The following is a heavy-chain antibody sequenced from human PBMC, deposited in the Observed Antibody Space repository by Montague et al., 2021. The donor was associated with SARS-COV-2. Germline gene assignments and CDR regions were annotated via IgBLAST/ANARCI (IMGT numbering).Heavy chain of an antibody. CDR3: ARDIAVAGLFDY. V-gene: IGHV4-61*02. D-gene: IGHD6-19*01. CDR2: ISISGST. Sequence: TLSLTCTVSGGSISSGSCYWSWIRQPAGKGLEWIGRISISGSTNYNPSLESRVTISVDTSKNPFSLKLSSVTAADTAVYYCARDIAVAGLFDYWGQGSLVTVSS. CDR1: GGSISSGSCY. J-gene: IGHJ4*02.